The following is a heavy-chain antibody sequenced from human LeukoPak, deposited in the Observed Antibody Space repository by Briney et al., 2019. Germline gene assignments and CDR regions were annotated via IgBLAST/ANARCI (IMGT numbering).Heavy chain of an antibody. J-gene: IGHJ4*02. D-gene: IGHD4-17*01. V-gene: IGHV3-48*04. CDR3: ARLGDDYASEYFDY. CDR2: ISSSSSTI. CDR1: GFTFSSYS. Sequence: GGSLRLSCAASGFTFSSYSMNWVRQAPGKGLEWVSYISSSSSTIYYADSVKGRFTISRDNAKNSLYLQMNSLRAEDTAVYYCARLGDDYASEYFDYWGQGTLVTVSS.